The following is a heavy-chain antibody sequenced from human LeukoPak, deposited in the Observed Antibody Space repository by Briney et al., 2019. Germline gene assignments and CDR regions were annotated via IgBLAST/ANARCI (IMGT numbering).Heavy chain of an antibody. D-gene: IGHD6-13*01. CDR2: ISSSGSSK. V-gene: IGHV3-11*04. J-gene: IGHJ4*02. Sequence: GSLRLSCAASGFTFSDYYMSWIRQAPGKGLEWVSYISSSGSSKYYADSVKGRFTISRDNAKNSLYLQMNSLRAEDTAVYYCARVGSTAAAGTVDYWGQGTLVTVSS. CDR3: ARVGSTAAAGTVDY. CDR1: GFTFSDYY.